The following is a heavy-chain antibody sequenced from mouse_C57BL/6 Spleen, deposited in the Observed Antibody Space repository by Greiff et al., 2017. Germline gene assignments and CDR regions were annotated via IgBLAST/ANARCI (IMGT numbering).Heavy chain of an antibody. D-gene: IGHD1-1*01. Sequence: EVMLVESGGGLVKPGGSLKLSCAASGFTFSSYAMSWVRQTPEKRLEWVATISDGGSYTYYPDNVKGRFTISRDNAKNNLYLQMSHLKSEDTAMYYCARDPRYGSSWYFDVWGTGTTVTVSS. CDR1: GFTFSSYA. CDR2: ISDGGSYT. V-gene: IGHV5-4*01. J-gene: IGHJ1*03. CDR3: ARDPRYGSSWYFDV.